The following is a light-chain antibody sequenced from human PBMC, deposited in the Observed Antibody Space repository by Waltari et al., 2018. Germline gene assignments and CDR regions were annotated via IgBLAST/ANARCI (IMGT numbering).Light chain of an antibody. CDR2: NNN. J-gene: IGLJ3*02. V-gene: IGLV1-44*01. Sequence: QSVLTQPPSASGTPGQRVTISCSGSSSNIGSNTVNWYQQLPGTAPKLLIYNNNQRPSGGPDRFSGSKSGTSASLAISGLQSEDETEYYCAAWDDSLNAWVFGGGTKLTVL. CDR1: SSNIGSNT. CDR3: AAWDDSLNAWV.